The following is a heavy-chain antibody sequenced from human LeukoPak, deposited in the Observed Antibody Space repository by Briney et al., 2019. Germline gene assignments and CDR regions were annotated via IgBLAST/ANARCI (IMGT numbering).Heavy chain of an antibody. CDR3: ARSSSGWYVHYFDY. D-gene: IGHD6-19*01. J-gene: IGHJ4*02. CDR1: GSRFTSYW. CDR2: IYPGDSDT. Sequence: GESLKISCKGSGSRFTSYWIGWVRRMPGKGLEWMGIIYPGDSDTRYSPSFQGQVTISADKSISTAYLQWSSLKASDTAMYYCARSSSGWYVHYFDYWGQGTLVTVSS. V-gene: IGHV5-51*01.